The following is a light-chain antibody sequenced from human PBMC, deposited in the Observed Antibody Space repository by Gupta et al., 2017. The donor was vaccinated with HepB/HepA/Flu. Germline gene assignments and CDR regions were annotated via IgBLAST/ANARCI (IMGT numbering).Light chain of an antibody. Sequence: QSALAQPASVSGSLGQSITISCTGTSSDVGGYNYLSWYQQHPGKAPKLLIYDVTNRPSGVSDRFSASKSSNTASLTISGLQAKDEADYYCSSYTSDNTPYVFGAGTKVTVL. J-gene: IGLJ1*01. CDR1: SSDVGGYNY. V-gene: IGLV2-14*03. CDR2: DVT. CDR3: SSYTSDNTPYV.